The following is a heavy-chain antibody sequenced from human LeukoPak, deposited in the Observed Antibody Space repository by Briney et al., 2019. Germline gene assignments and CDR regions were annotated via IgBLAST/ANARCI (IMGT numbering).Heavy chain of an antibody. CDR1: GFTFSSYA. CDR2: ISGGGGST. CDR3: AKDNFRSMVRGVMGY. D-gene: IGHD3-10*01. J-gene: IGHJ4*02. V-gene: IGHV3-23*01. Sequence: GGSLSLSCAASGFTFSSYAMSWVRQAPGKGLEWVSAISGGGGSTYYADSVKGRFTISRDNSKNTLYLQMSSLRAEDTAVYYCAKDNFRSMVRGVMGYWGQGTLVTVSS.